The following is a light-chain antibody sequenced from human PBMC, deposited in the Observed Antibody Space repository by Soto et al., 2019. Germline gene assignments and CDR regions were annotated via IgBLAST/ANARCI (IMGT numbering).Light chain of an antibody. J-gene: IGLJ1*01. CDR3: SSYTTSNTLV. CDR1: SSDVGGYNY. CDR2: EVS. V-gene: IGLV2-14*01. Sequence: QSVLTRPASVSGSPGQSITLSCTGTSSDVGGYNYVSWYQQHPGKAPKLMIYEVSNRPSGVSNRFSGSKSGNTASLTISGLQAEDEADYYCSSYTTSNTLVFGTGTKVTVL.